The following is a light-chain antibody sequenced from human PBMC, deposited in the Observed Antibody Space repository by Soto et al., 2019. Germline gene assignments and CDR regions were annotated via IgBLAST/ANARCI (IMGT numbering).Light chain of an antibody. CDR1: QSVGNF. CDR3: QQRDWPWT. J-gene: IGKJ1*01. V-gene: IGKV3-11*01. Sequence: EVVLTQSPATLSLSPGERATLSCRASQSVGNFLAWYQQKPGQAPRLLIYDASNRATGIPARFSGSGSGTDFTLTISSLEPEDFAVYYCQQRDWPWTFGQGTKVEV. CDR2: DAS.